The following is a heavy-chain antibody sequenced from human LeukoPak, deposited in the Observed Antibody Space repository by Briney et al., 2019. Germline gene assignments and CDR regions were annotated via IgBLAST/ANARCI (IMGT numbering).Heavy chain of an antibody. CDR3: ARDGRYYMDV. D-gene: IGHD1-26*01. Sequence: HPGGSLRLSCAASGFTFSSYAMHWVRQAPGKGLEWVAVISYDGSNKYYADSVKGRFTISRDNSKNTLYLQMNSLRAEDTAVYYCARDGRYYMDVWGKGTTVTVSS. V-gene: IGHV3-30*04. J-gene: IGHJ6*03. CDR1: GFTFSSYA. CDR2: ISYDGSNK.